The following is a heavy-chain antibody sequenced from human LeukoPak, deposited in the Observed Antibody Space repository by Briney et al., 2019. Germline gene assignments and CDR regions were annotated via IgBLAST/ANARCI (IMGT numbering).Heavy chain of an antibody. CDR1: GYTFTGYY. V-gene: IGHV1-46*01. J-gene: IGHJ5*02. Sequence: GASVKVSCKASGYTFTGYYIHWVRQAPGQGREWLGIINPNSGGTLYAQKFQGRVTMTRDTSTSTVYMELSSLRSEDTAVYYCAREWPNTFRFDPWGQGTLVTVSS. CDR2: INPNSGGT. D-gene: IGHD1/OR15-1a*01. CDR3: AREWPNTFRFDP.